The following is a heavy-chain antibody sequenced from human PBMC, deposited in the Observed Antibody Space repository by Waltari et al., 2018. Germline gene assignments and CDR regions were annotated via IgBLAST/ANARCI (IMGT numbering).Heavy chain of an antibody. D-gene: IGHD3-10*02. CDR1: GGSISSYY. CDR3: ARDAYVFNGWFNP. J-gene: IGHJ5*02. Sequence: QVQLQESGPGLLKPSETLSLTCTVSGGSISSYYWNWIRQSPGKVLEWIGYLYYSGYSSFNPSPKSRVSLSVDTSKNQFSRKLNSVTAADTAVYYCARDAYVFNGWFNPWGQGTLVTVSS. CDR2: LYYSGYS. V-gene: IGHV4-59*12.